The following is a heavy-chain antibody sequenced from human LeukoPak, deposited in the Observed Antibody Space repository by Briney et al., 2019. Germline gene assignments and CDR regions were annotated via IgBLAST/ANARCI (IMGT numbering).Heavy chain of an antibody. CDR1: GFTFSRYG. J-gene: IGHJ4*02. CDR3: AKAANWGSFDY. D-gene: IGHD7-27*01. V-gene: IGHV3-30*18. CDR2: ISYDGNSK. Sequence: GGSLRLSCAASGFTFSRYGMHWVRQAPGKGVEWEAVISYDGNSKYYADSVKGRFTISRDNSKNTLYLQMNSLRAEDTAVYYCAKAANWGSFDYWGQGTLVTVSS.